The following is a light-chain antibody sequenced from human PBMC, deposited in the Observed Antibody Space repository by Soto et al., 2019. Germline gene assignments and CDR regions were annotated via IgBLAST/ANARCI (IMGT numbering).Light chain of an antibody. J-gene: IGLJ1*01. CDR3: GSWDHSASRFV. CDR1: NSNIGNNY. CDR2: QSN. V-gene: IGLV1-51*02. Sequence: QSVLSQPPSMSAAPGQKVTISCSGSNSNIGNNYVSWFQQLPGTAPKLIIYQSNRRPSGIPDRFSGSKSGTSATLGITGLQTGDEAAYYCGSWDHSASRFVFGTGTKVTV.